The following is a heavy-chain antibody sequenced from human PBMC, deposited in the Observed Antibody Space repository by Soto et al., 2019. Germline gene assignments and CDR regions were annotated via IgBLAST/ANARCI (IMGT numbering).Heavy chain of an antibody. J-gene: IGHJ4*02. CDR1: GFTFSSYA. V-gene: IGHV3-23*01. CDR2: ISGSGGST. CDR3: AKRLSHDY. Sequence: EVQLLESGGCLVQPGGSLRLSCAASGFTFSSYAMNWVRQAPGKGLEWVSGISGSGGSTYYADSVKGRFTISRDNSKNTLYLQMTSLRAEDTAVYYCAKRLSHDYWGQGTLVTVSS.